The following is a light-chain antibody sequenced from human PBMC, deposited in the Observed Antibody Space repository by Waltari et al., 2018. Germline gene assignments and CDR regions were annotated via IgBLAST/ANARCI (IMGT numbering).Light chain of an antibody. CDR3: QQYGSSTYT. CDR1: QSLSSSH. Sequence: EIVLTQSPGPLSLSPGEGATLSCRASQSLSSSHLAWYQQKPGQAPRLLIYATSSRATGIPDRFSGGGSGTDFTLTISRLEPEDFAVYYCQQYGSSTYTFGQGTRLEIK. CDR2: ATS. J-gene: IGKJ2*01. V-gene: IGKV3-20*01.